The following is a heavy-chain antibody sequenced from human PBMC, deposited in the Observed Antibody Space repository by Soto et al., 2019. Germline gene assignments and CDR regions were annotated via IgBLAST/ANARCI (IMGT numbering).Heavy chain of an antibody. Sequence: EVQLLESGGGLVQPGGSLRLSCAASGFTFSNYAMSWVRQAPGKGLEWVSAISGSGVTTYYADSVKGRFTISRDNSRNKLYLQMNSLRAEDTAIYYCAKTPGGAYYYGMDVWGQGTTVTVSS. CDR2: ISGSGVTT. D-gene: IGHD2-15*01. V-gene: IGHV3-23*01. CDR1: GFTFSNYA. J-gene: IGHJ6*02. CDR3: AKTPGGAYYYGMDV.